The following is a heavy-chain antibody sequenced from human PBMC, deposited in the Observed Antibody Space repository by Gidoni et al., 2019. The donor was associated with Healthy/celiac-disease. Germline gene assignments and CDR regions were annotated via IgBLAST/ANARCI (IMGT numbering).Heavy chain of an antibody. V-gene: IGHV3-33*01. CDR1: GFTFSSYG. D-gene: IGHD6-19*01. Sequence: QVQLVESGGGVVQPGRSLRLSCAASGFTFSSYGMHWVRQAPGKGLEWVAVIWYDGSNKYYADSVKGRFTISRDNSKNTLYLQMNSLRAEDTAVYYCARDLAVAGTEAEYFQHWGQGTLVTVSS. CDR2: IWYDGSNK. J-gene: IGHJ1*01. CDR3: ARDLAVAGTEAEYFQH.